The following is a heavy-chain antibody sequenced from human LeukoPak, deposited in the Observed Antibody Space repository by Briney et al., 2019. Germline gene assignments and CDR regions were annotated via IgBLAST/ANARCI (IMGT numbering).Heavy chain of an antibody. Sequence: GESLKISCKGSGYSFTSYWIGWVRQMPGKGLEWMGIIYPGDSGTRYSPSFQGQVTISADKSINTAYLQWSSLKASDTAIYYCAKTPSGSGFQYYFDYWGQGTLVTVSS. V-gene: IGHV5-51*01. CDR1: GYSFTSYW. D-gene: IGHD6-19*01. CDR2: IYPGDSGT. J-gene: IGHJ4*02. CDR3: AKTPSGSGFQYYFDY.